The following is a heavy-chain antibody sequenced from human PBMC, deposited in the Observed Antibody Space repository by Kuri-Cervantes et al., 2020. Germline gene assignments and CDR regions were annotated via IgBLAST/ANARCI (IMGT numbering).Heavy chain of an antibody. CDR3: ARDGSVGADYYYYGMDV. J-gene: IGHJ6*02. Sequence: GESLKISCAASGFTVTSNYMSWVRQAPGKGLEWVAVISYDGSNKYYADSVKGRFTISRDNSKNTLYLQMNSLRAEDTAVYYCARDGSVGADYYYYGMDVWGQGTTVTVSS. CDR2: ISYDGSNK. CDR1: GFTVTSNY. V-gene: IGHV3-30-3*01. D-gene: IGHD1-26*01.